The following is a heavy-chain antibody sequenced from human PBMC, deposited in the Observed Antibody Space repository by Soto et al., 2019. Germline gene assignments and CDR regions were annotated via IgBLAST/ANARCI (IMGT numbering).Heavy chain of an antibody. D-gene: IGHD2-8*01. Sequence: GLDLEWLALIYWDDGKRYSPSPSLKNRLIITKDTSKNQVVLTMANMDPLDTATYYCAHRPYNGGSRPFDFWGQGTLVTVSS. V-gene: IGHV2-5*02. J-gene: IGHJ4*02. CDR2: IYWDDGK. CDR3: AHRPYNGGSRPFDF.